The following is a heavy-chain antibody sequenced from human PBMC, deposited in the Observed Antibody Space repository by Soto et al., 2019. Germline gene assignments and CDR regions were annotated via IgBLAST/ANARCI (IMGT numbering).Heavy chain of an antibody. CDR3: TREHHCSGDC. J-gene: IGHJ4*02. D-gene: IGHD2-15*01. CDR1: DLSVSSSY. CDR2: IYTGGDT. V-gene: IGHV3-53*01. Sequence: EVQLVESGGGLIQPGGSLRLSCEGSDLSVSSSYMSWLRQAPGKGLEWVSIIYTGGDTHYADSVKGRFTVSRDKSRSALYLQMNSLRVEDTAVYYCTREHHCSGDCWGQGILVTVSS.